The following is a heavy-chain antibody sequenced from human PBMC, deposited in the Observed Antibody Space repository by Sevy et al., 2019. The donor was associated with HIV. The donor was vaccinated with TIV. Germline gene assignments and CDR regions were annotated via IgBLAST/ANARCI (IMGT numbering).Heavy chain of an antibody. CDR3: ARDCSSSSCLWGMDV. V-gene: IGHV3-7*03. CDR2: IKRDGTEK. Sequence: GGSLRLSCAASGFTFSSYWMSWVRQAPGKGLEWVAQIKRDGTEKYYVDSVKGRFTISRDNAKNSLYLQMNSLRAEDTAVYYCARDCSSSSCLWGMDVWGQGTTVTVSS. D-gene: IGHD2-2*01. J-gene: IGHJ6*02. CDR1: GFTFSSYW.